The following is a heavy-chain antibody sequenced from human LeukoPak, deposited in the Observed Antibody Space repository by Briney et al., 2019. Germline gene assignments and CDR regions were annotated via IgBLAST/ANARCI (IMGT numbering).Heavy chain of an antibody. CDR3: AREGVAATGLDY. D-gene: IGHD6-13*01. V-gene: IGHV1-18*01. CDR1: GYTFTNYG. Sequence: ASVKVSCKASGYTFTNYGIGWVRQAPGQGLEWMGWISALSGKTNYAQKLQGRVTMTTDTSTSTLYMELSSLRSEDTAVYYCAREGVAATGLDYWGQGTLVTVSS. J-gene: IGHJ4*02. CDR2: ISALSGKT.